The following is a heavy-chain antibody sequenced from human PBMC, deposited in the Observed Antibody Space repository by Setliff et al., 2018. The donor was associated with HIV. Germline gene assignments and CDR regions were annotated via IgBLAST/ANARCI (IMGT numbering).Heavy chain of an antibody. CDR3: ARDDHYYDSGSYYSDWYFDL. CDR2: SNAGNGNT. Sequence: ASVKVSCKASGYTFTSYAMHWVRQAPGQRLEWMGWSNAGNGNTKYSQEFQGRVTITCDTSASTAYMELNSLRSEDMAVFYCARDDHYYDSGSYYSDWYFDLWGRGTLVTVLL. J-gene: IGHJ2*01. CDR1: GYTFTSYA. V-gene: IGHV1-3*02. D-gene: IGHD3-10*01.